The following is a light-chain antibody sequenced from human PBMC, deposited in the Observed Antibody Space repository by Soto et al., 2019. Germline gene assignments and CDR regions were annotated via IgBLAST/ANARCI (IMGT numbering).Light chain of an antibody. J-gene: IGLJ1*01. CDR1: SSDVGGYIY. V-gene: IGLV2-14*01. Sequence: QSALTQPASVSGSPGQSITISCTGTSSDVGGYIYVSWYQQHPGKAPKLMIYEVSNRPSGVSNCFSGSKSGNTASLTISGLQAEDEADYYCSSYSRSSFYVFGTGTKVTVL. CDR2: EVS. CDR3: SSYSRSSFYV.